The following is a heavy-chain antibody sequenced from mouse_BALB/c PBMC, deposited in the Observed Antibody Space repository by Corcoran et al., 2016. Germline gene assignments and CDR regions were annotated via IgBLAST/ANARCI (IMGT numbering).Heavy chain of an antibody. V-gene: IGHV9-3-1*01. CDR1: GYTFTNYG. D-gene: IGHD1-1*01. Sequence: QIQLVQSGPELKKPGETVKISCKASGYTFTNYGMNWVKQAPGKGLKCMGWINTYTGEPTYADDFKGRFAFSLETSASTAYLQINNLKNEDTATYFCARDYGSSPFAYWGQGTLVTVSA. CDR3: ARDYGSSPFAY. J-gene: IGHJ3*01. CDR2: INTYTGEP.